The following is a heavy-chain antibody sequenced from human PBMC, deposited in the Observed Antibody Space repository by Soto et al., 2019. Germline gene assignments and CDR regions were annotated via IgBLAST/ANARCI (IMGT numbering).Heavy chain of an antibody. Sequence: PGEPLRLSCPASGFTFRSYSMNWVRPAPGKGLEWISYISSSSSTIYYADSVKGRFIISRDNAKNALYLQMNSLRAEDTAVYYCASEGGLFDYWGQGTLVTVSS. D-gene: IGHD3-16*01. V-gene: IGHV3-48*01. CDR3: ASEGGLFDY. CDR2: ISSSSSTI. J-gene: IGHJ4*02. CDR1: GFTFRSYS.